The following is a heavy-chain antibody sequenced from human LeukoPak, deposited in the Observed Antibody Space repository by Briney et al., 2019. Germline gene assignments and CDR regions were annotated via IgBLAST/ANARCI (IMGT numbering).Heavy chain of an antibody. D-gene: IGHD6-19*01. V-gene: IGHV3-23*01. CDR2: ISGSGDT. CDR1: GFTFSSYA. CDR3: ATKVPGTSHFSS. J-gene: IGHJ4*02. Sequence: GGSLRLSCAASGFTFSSYAMSWVRQAPGKGLEWVSRISGSGDTYYADSVKGRFTISRDNSMNTLYLQLSSLRAEDTAIYYCATKVPGTSHFSSWGQGTLVTVSS.